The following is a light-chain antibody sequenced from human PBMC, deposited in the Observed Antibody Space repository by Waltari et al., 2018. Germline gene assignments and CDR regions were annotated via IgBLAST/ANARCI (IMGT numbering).Light chain of an antibody. J-gene: IGKJ5*01. CDR3: QQYGSSPRIT. CDR2: GAS. CDR1: QSVSSSY. Sequence: IVLTQSPGTMSLSPGERATISCRASQSVSSSYLAWYQQKPGQAPRLLIYGASSRATGIPDRFSGSGSGTDFTLTISRLEPEDFAVYYCQQYGSSPRITFGQGTRLEIK. V-gene: IGKV3-20*01.